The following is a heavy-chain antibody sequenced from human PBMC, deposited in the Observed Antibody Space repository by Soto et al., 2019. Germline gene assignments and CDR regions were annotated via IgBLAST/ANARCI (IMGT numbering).Heavy chain of an antibody. CDR1: GFTFGNYA. V-gene: IGHV3-23*01. Sequence: RRLSCEASGFTFGNYAMTWVRQAPGQGLEWVSSFSGSVDRTYYADSVTGRFTISRDNSKNTLYLQMHSLGVEDTAVYFCAKDNAAIRSFYLESWPQGTMVTVSS. CDR3: AKDNAAIRSFYLES. J-gene: IGHJ4*02. D-gene: IGHD3-10*01. CDR2: FSGSVDRT.